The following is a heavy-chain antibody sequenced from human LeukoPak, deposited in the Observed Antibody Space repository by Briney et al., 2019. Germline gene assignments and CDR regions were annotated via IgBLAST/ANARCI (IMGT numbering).Heavy chain of an antibody. CDR3: ARDTLSGVLIGPRMDV. V-gene: IGHV3-7*01. CDR1: GFTFSSYW. Sequence: PGGSLRLSCAASGFTFSSYWMSWVRQAPGKGLEWVAIIKQDGSESYCVGSVKGRFTISRDNAKNSLYLQMNSLRAEDTAVYYCARDTLSGVLIGPRMDVWGQGTTVTVSS. D-gene: IGHD3-3*01. J-gene: IGHJ6*02. CDR2: IKQDGSES.